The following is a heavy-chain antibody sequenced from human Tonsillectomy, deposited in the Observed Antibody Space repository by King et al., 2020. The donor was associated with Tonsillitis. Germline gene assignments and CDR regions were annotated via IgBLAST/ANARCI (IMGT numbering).Heavy chain of an antibody. CDR3: AKVSYYGDHFDY. V-gene: IGHV3-23*04. D-gene: IGHD4-17*01. CDR1: GFTFSSYA. J-gene: IGHJ4*02. CDR2: ISGGGGST. Sequence: VQLVESGGGLIQPGGSLRLSCAASGFTFSSYAMSWVRQAPGKGLEWVSAISGGGGSTFYADSVKGRFTISRDNSKSTLSLQMNSLRAADTAVYHCAKVSYYGDHFDYWGQGTLVTVSS.